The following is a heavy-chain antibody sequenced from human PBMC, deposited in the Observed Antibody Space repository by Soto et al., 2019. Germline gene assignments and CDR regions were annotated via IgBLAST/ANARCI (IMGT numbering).Heavy chain of an antibody. CDR2: IWFDGSNK. Sequence: QVQLVESGGGVVQPGRSLRLSCAASGFTFSSYGMHWVRQAPGKGLAWVAVIWFDGSNKFYADSVKGRFTISRDNSKNTVSLQMNSLRDEASAAYYCATTGPYWGQGTLVPVSS. CDR1: GFTFSSYG. V-gene: IGHV3-33*01. J-gene: IGHJ4*02. CDR3: ATTGPY.